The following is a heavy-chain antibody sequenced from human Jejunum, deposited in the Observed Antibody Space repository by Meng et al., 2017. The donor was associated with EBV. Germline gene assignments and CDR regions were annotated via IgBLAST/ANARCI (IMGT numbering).Heavy chain of an antibody. Sequence: QVQLHQWGAGLLKPSETLSLTCAVYRGSFSGYYWSWIRQHPGKGLEWIGEINHSGSTNYNPSLRSRVTISVETSKNQFSLRLNPVTAADTAVYYCARVAFSYTTRSLDSWGQGTLVTVSS. J-gene: IGHJ4*02. CDR2: INHSGST. CDR3: ARVAFSYTTRSLDS. CDR1: RGSFSGYY. V-gene: IGHV4-34*01. D-gene: IGHD3-16*02.